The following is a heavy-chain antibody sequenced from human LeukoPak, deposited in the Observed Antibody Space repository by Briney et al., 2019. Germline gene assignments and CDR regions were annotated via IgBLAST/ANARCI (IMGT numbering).Heavy chain of an antibody. CDR1: GFTFSDYY. D-gene: IGHD5-24*01. CDR3: ASSAPKRRLQYSGAFDI. V-gene: IGHV3-11*01. CDR2: ISSSGSTI. J-gene: IGHJ3*02. Sequence: GGSLRLSCAASGFTFSDYYMSWIRQAPGKGLEWVSYISSSGSTIYYADSVKGRFTISRDNAKNSLYLQMNSLRAEDTAVYYCASSAPKRRLQYSGAFDIWGQGTMVTVSS.